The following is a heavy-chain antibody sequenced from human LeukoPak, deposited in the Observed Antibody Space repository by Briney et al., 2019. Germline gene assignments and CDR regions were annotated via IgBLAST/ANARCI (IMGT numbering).Heavy chain of an antibody. D-gene: IGHD3-10*01. J-gene: IGHJ4*02. CDR3: AKGGRITMLRGVQRDHYFDY. CDR1: GFTFSSYA. CDR2: IRYDGSNR. Sequence: GGSLRLSCAASGFTFSSYAMHWVRQAPGKGLEWVAFIRYDGSNRYYADSVKGRFTISRDNSKNTLYLQMNSLRVEDTAVYYCAKGGRITMLRGVQRDHYFDYWGQGTLVTVSS. V-gene: IGHV3-30*02.